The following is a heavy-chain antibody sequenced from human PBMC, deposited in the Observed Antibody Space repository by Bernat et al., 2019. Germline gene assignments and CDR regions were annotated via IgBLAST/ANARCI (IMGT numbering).Heavy chain of an antibody. CDR3: ARDQIAVAGTNWYFDL. CDR1: GGSISSYY. J-gene: IGHJ2*01. V-gene: IGHV4-59*01. D-gene: IGHD6-19*01. Sequence: QVQLQQWGAGLLKPSETLSLTCTVSGGSISSYYWSWIRQPPGKGLEWIGYIYYSGSTNYNPSLKSRVTISVDTSKNQFSLKLSSVTAADTAVYYCARDQIAVAGTNWYFDLWGRGTLVTVSS. CDR2: IYYSGST.